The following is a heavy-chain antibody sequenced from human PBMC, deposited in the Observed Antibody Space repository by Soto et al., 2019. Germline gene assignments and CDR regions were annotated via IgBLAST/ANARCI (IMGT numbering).Heavy chain of an antibody. D-gene: IGHD1-26*01. J-gene: IGHJ4*02. CDR1: GGSISSSSYY. V-gene: IGHV4-39*01. CDR2: IYYSGST. Sequence: SETLSLTCTVSGGSISSSSYYWGWIRQPPGKGLEWIGSIYYSGSTYYNPSLKSRVTISVDTSKNQFSLKLSSVTAADTAVYYCARHAKWEPYYFDYWGQGTLVTVSS. CDR3: ARHAKWEPYYFDY.